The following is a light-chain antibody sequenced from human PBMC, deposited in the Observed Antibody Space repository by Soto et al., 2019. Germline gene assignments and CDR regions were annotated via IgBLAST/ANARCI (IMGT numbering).Light chain of an antibody. J-gene: IGKJ1*01. Sequence: EIVLTQSPGTLSLSPGERATLFCRASQSVDRYLAWYQQKPGQAPRLLIYGASNRATGIPDRISGGGSGTDFTLTISRLGPEDSAVYYCQQYGRSPTTFGQGTKVDIK. CDR2: GAS. CDR1: QSVDRY. V-gene: IGKV3-20*01. CDR3: QQYGRSPTT.